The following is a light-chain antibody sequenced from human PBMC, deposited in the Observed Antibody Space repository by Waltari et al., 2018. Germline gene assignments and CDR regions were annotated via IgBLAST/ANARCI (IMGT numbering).Light chain of an antibody. J-gene: IGLJ3*02. Sequence: QLVLTQSHSASAYLGASVKLTCTLSSGPSSYAIEWHQKQPVKGPRYLMKLNSDGSHSKGDGIPDRFSGSSSGAERYLTISSLQSEDEADYYCQTWGTGIRVFGGGTKLTVL. CDR1: SGPSSYA. CDR2: LNSDGSH. CDR3: QTWGTGIRV. V-gene: IGLV4-69*01.